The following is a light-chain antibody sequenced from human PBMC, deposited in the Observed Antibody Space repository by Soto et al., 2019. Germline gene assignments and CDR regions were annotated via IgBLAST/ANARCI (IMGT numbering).Light chain of an antibody. V-gene: IGLV2-14*01. CDR1: NSDVGNYIY. CDR3: SSYTSNTPPFV. Sequence: QSALTQPASLSGSPGQSITISCTGTNSDVGNYIYVSWYQQRPGKGPKLMIYEVSNRPSGVSNRFSGSKSGNTASLTISGLQAEDEADYYCSSYTSNTPPFVFGTGTKVTVL. CDR2: EVS. J-gene: IGLJ1*01.